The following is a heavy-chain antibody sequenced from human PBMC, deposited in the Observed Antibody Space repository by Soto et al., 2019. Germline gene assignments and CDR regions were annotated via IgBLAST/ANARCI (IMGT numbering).Heavy chain of an antibody. J-gene: IGHJ4*02. V-gene: IGHV4-59*01. Sequence: PSETLSLTCTVSGGSISSDYWSWIRQPPGKGLEWIGYIYYSGSTNYNPSLKSRVTISVDTSKNQFSLKLSSVTAADTAVYYCARAPGVAGDWLGRSKAFDYWGQGTLVTVSS. D-gene: IGHD6-19*01. CDR1: GGSISSDY. CDR2: IYYSGST. CDR3: ARAPGVAGDWLGRSKAFDY.